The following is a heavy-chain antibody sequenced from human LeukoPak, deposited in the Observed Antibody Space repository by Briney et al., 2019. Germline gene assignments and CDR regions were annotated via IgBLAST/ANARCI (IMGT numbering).Heavy chain of an antibody. D-gene: IGHD1-1*01. CDR3: ARENWNDDYYYGMDV. J-gene: IGHJ6*02. V-gene: IGHV1-18*01. Sequence: GASVKVSCKASGYTFTSYGISWVRQAPGQGLEWMGWISAYNGNTNYAQKLQGRVTMTTDTSTSTAYMELRSLRSDDTAVYYCARENWNDDYYYGMDVWGQGTTVTVSS. CDR2: ISAYNGNT. CDR1: GYTFTSYG.